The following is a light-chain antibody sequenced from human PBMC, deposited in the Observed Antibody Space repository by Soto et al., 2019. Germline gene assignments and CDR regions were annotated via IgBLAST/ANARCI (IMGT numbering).Light chain of an antibody. J-gene: IGKJ5*01. Sequence: VLTQSPDTLSLSPGERATLSCLASHSVSSSLAWYQQKPGQAPRLLIYDASNRATGIPARFSGSGSGTDFTLTISSLEPEDFAVYYCQQRSNWPPITFGQGTRLEIK. V-gene: IGKV3-11*01. CDR1: HSVSSS. CDR2: DAS. CDR3: QQRSNWPPIT.